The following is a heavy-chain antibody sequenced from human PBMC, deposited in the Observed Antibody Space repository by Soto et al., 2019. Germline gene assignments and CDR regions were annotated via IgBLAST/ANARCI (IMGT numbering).Heavy chain of an antibody. CDR1: GFTFSSYA. CDR3: ANLNLPSYGDEQRPHPPKAYYMDV. Sequence: GGSLRLSCAASGFTFSSYAMSWVRQAPGKGLEWVSAISGSGGSTYYADSVKGRFTISRDNSKNTLYLQMNSLRAEDTAVYYCANLNLPSYGDEQRPHPPKAYYMDVWGKGTTVTVSS. D-gene: IGHD4-17*01. V-gene: IGHV3-23*01. J-gene: IGHJ6*03. CDR2: ISGSGGST.